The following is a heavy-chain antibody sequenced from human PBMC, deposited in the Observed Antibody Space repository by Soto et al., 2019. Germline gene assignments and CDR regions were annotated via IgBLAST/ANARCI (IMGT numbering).Heavy chain of an antibody. V-gene: IGHV1-18*01. CDR1: GYTFTSYG. Sequence: QVQLVQSGAEVKKPGASVKVSCKASGYTFTSYGISWVRQAPGQGLEWMGWISAYNGNTNYAPKLQGRVTMTTDTPKRTAYMELRSIRHQLTAVYSCARALAAARPFDNWAQRTLVTVSS. CDR2: ISAYNGNT. D-gene: IGHD6-13*01. CDR3: ARALAAARPFDN. J-gene: IGHJ4*02.